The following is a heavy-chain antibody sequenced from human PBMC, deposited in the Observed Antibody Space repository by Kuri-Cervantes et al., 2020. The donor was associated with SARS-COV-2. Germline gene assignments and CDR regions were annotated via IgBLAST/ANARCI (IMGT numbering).Heavy chain of an antibody. CDR3: ARSPLTRRHSSGWTERYYYYYYMDV. V-gene: IGHV1-18*01. J-gene: IGHJ6*03. Sequence: ASVKVSCKASGYTFTSYGISWVRQAPGQGLEWMGWISAYNGNTNYAQKLQGRVTMTTDTSTSTAYMELRSLRSDDTAVYYCARSPLTRRHSSGWTERYYYYYYMDVWGKGTTVTVSS. D-gene: IGHD6-19*01. CDR1: GYTFTSYG. CDR2: ISAYNGNT.